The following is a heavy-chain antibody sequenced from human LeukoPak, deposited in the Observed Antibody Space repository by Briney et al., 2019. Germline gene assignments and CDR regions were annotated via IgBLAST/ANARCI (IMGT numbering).Heavy chain of an antibody. CDR1: GFTFSSYA. V-gene: IGHV3-23*01. D-gene: IGHD3-10*01. CDR3: AKDGGYYGSGSLYYYCYGMDV. CDR2: ISGSGGST. Sequence: GGSLRLSCAASGFTFSSYAMSWVRQAPGKGLEWVSAISGSGGSTYYADSVKGRFTISRDNSKNTLYLQMNSLRAEDTAVYYCAKDGGYYGSGSLYYYCYGMDVWGQGTTVTVSS. J-gene: IGHJ6*02.